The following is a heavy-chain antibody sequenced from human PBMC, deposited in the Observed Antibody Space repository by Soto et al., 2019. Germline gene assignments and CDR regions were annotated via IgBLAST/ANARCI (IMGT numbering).Heavy chain of an antibody. CDR2: IDYNGVT. Sequence: PSETLSLTCTVSGGSMYRSGYYWGWIRQPPGRGLEWIGNIDYNGVTYSNPSLKSRVTISRDTSKNQFSLKLSSVTAADTAVYYCARERGYYYGSGSYIWFDPWGQGTLVTVSS. CDR1: GGSMYRSGYY. J-gene: IGHJ5*02. V-gene: IGHV4-39*07. D-gene: IGHD3-10*01. CDR3: ARERGYYYGSGSYIWFDP.